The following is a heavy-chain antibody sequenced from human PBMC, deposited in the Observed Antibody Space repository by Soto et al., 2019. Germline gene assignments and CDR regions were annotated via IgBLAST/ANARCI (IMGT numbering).Heavy chain of an antibody. J-gene: IGHJ4*02. V-gene: IGHV3-30-3*01. D-gene: IGHD2-8*01. CDR3: ARDRSVLMVYATFTDF. CDR1: GFTFSSYA. Sequence: QVQLVESGGGVVQPGRSLRLSCAASGFTFSSYAMHWVRQAPGKGLEWVAVISYDGSNKYYADSVKGRFTISRDNSKNTLYLQMNSLRAEDTAVYYCARDRSVLMVYATFTDFWGQGTLVTVSS. CDR2: ISYDGSNK.